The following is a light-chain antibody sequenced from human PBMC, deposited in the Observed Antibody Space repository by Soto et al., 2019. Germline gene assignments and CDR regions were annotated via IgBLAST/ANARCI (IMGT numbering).Light chain of an antibody. CDR1: QSIRSR. CDR2: AAT. CDR3: QHSYTTPLP. Sequence: DIQMTQSPSSLSASVGDTVIITCRASQSIRSRPNWYQQKPGRAANLLIYAATRLESGVPSRCSGGGAGTDFTLTVISLPPEDLTTYYCQHSYTTPLPFGQRTKVQIK. V-gene: IGKV1-39*01. J-gene: IGKJ1*01.